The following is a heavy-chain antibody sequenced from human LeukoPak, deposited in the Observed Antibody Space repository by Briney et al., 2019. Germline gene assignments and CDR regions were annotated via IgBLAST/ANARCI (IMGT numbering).Heavy chain of an antibody. CDR2: IIPKFGTG. Sequence: SVKVSCKASGGIFSSYAISWVRQAPGQGPEWMAGIIPKFGTGKYAQKFQGRLTITADESTSTAYMELSRLRSEDTAVYYCARWGGVVSDAGFFSGPFDFWGQGTLVTVSS. J-gene: IGHJ4*02. CDR1: GGIFSSYA. V-gene: IGHV1-69*13. CDR3: ARWGGVVSDAGFFSGPFDF. D-gene: IGHD2-2*01.